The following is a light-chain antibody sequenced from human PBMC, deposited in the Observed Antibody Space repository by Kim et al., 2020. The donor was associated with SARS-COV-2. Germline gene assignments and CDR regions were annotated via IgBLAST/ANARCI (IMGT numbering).Light chain of an antibody. J-gene: IGKJ5*01. CDR1: QSIDNN. CDR2: AAS. V-gene: IGKV1-39*01. CDR3: KQNYRTRPVT. Sequence: DIQMTQSPSPLSASVGDRVTITCRASQSIDNNLNWYQQKPLKAPKLLIYAASSLQSGVPPRFSGSGSGTDFTLTITNLQPEDFATYYCKQNYRTRPVTFGQGTRLEIK.